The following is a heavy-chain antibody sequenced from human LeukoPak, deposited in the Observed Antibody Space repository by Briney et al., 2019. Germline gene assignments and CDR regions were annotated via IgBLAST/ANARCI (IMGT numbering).Heavy chain of an antibody. CDR1: GYSIRSCYY. CDR3: ARGPSSSDWFDP. V-gene: IGHV4-38-2*01. CDR2: IYHSGST. D-gene: IGHD6-6*01. Sequence: PSETLSLTCAVSGYSIRSCYYWGWIRQPPGKGLEWIGSIYHSGSTYYNPSLKSRVTISVDTSKNQFSLKLSSVTAADTAVYYCARGPSSSDWFDPWGQGTLVTVSS. J-gene: IGHJ5*02.